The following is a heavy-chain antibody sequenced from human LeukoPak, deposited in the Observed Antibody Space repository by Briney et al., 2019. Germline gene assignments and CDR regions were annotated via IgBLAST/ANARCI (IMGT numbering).Heavy chain of an antibody. CDR2: ITWNAEKT. D-gene: IGHD6-19*01. V-gene: IGHV3-20*04. Sequence: GGSLRLSCAAPGFTFYDYGMSWVRLAPGRGLEWVSGITWNAEKTAYAETVKGRFTISRDNAKNSLYLQMNSLSAEDTALYYCARDWRSGYSIDNWGQGTLVTVSS. CDR1: GFTFYDYG. J-gene: IGHJ4*02. CDR3: ARDWRSGYSIDN.